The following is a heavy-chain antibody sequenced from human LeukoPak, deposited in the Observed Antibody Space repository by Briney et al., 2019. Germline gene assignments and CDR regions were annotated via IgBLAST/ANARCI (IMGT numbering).Heavy chain of an antibody. J-gene: IGHJ4*02. Sequence: GGSLRLSCAACGFTFSGYWMHWVRQAPGKGLVWVSCIKSDGSFTSIADSAKGRFTISRDNAKNTVYLQMNSLRAEDTAVYYCVRDNRSYNFDYWGQGTLVTVSS. CDR2: IKSDGSFT. D-gene: IGHD1-26*01. CDR1: GFTFSGYW. CDR3: VRDNRSYNFDY. V-gene: IGHV3-74*01.